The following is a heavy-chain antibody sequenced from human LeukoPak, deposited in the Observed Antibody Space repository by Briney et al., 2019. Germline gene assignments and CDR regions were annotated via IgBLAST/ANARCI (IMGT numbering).Heavy chain of an antibody. V-gene: IGHV3-23*01. CDR2: ISGSGGIT. CDR1: GFTFSNYA. Sequence: GGSLRLSCAASGFTFSNYAMSWVRQAAGKGLEWVSSISGSGGITYYADSVKGRFTVSRDNSKNTLYLQMNSLRAEDTAVYYCASVGIAAAGTIDYWGQGTLVTVSS. CDR3: ASVGIAAAGTIDY. D-gene: IGHD6-13*01. J-gene: IGHJ4*02.